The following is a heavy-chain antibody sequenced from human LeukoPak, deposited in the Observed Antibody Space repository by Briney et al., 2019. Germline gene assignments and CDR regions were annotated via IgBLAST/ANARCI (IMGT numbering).Heavy chain of an antibody. V-gene: IGHV4-39*02. Sequence: PSETLSLTCTVSGGSISSSSYYWGWIRQPPGKGLEWIGCIYYSGSTYYNPSLKSRVTISVDTSKNQFSLKLSSVTAADTAVYYCARDSVFLVGFDYWGQGTLVTVSS. CDR3: ARDSVFLVGFDY. CDR2: IYYSGST. D-gene: IGHD1-26*01. J-gene: IGHJ4*02. CDR1: GGSISSSSYY.